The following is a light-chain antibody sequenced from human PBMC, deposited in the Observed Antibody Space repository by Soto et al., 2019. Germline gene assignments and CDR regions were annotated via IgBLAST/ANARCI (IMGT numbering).Light chain of an antibody. CDR1: QSISNW. CDR2: KAS. CDR3: QEYNSYWT. J-gene: IGKJ1*01. Sequence: DIQMTQSPSALSASVGDRVNITCRASQSISNWLAWYQQKPGKAPKLLIYKASSLESGVPSRFSGSGSGTEFTLTISSLQPDDFGTYYCQEYNSYWTFGQGTKVDIK. V-gene: IGKV1-5*03.